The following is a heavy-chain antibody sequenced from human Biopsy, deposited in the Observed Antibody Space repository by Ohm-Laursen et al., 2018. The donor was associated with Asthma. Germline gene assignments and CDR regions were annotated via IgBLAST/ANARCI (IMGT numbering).Heavy chain of an antibody. D-gene: IGHD4-17*01. CDR1: GGSINIGDYY. Sequence: TLSLTCTVSGGSINIGDYYWSWIRQHPGKGLEWIGYIYYSGSTYYNPSLKSRVSILIDTSKNQFSLRLSSVTAADTAVYYCARTTYGDDGFDTWGQGTLVTVSS. V-gene: IGHV4-31*03. CDR2: IYYSGST. J-gene: IGHJ5*02. CDR3: ARTTYGDDGFDT.